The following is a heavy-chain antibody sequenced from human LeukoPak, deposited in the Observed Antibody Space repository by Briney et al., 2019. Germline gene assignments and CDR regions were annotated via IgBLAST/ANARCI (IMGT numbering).Heavy chain of an antibody. CDR2: IYPGDSDT. CDR1: GYSFTSYW. CDR3: ARHIAYGDYWGPFDY. D-gene: IGHD4-17*01. V-gene: IGHV5-51*01. Sequence: GESLKISCKGSGYSFTSYWIGWVLQMPGKGLQWMGIIYPGDSDTRYSPSFQGRVTISADKSISTASLQWSSLKASDTATYYCARHIAYGDYWGPFDYWGQGTLVTVSS. J-gene: IGHJ4*02.